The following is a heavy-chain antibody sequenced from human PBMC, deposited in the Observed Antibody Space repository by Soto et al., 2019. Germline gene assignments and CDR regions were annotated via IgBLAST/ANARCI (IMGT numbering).Heavy chain of an antibody. CDR2: IYYSGST. V-gene: IGHV4-61*01. CDR3: AREGCLSPDFNWFDP. J-gene: IGHJ5*02. D-gene: IGHD3-16*01. Sequence: PSETLSLTCTVSGGSVSSGSYYWSWIRQPPGKGLEWIGYIYYSGSTNYNPSLKSRVTISVDTSKNQFSLKLSSVTAADTAVYYCAREGCLSPDFNWFDPWGQGTLVTVSS. CDR1: GGSVSSGSYY.